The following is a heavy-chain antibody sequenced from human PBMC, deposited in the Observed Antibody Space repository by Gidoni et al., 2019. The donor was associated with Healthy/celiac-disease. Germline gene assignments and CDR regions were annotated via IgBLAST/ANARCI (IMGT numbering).Heavy chain of an antibody. Sequence: EVQLVESGGGLVQPGRSLSLSCAASGFSFADYAMHWVRQAPGQGLEWGSGISGNSGSIGYPDSVKGRFTISRDNAKNSLYLQMNSLRAEDTALYYCAKDSGSSGWYSGMDVWGQGTTVTVSS. J-gene: IGHJ6*02. CDR3: AKDSGSSGWYSGMDV. CDR1: GFSFADYA. V-gene: IGHV3-9*01. CDR2: ISGNSGSI. D-gene: IGHD6-19*01.